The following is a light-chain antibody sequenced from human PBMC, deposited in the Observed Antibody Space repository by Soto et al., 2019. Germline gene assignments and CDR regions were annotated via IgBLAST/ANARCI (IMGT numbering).Light chain of an antibody. CDR3: SSYARSSALVV. V-gene: IGLV2-14*01. CDR1: SSDIGYYNY. J-gene: IGLJ3*02. CDR2: EVS. Sequence: QSALTQPASVSGSPGQWITISCTGTSSDIGYYNYVSWYRQDPGKAPTLIIYEVSNRPSGISNRFSGSKSGNTASLTISGLQADDEAHYYCSSYARSSALVVFGGGTKLTVL.